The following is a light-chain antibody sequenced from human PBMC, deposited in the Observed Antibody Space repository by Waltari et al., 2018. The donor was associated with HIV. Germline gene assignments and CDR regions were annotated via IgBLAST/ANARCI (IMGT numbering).Light chain of an antibody. CDR3: QTWTTGIVL. CDR2: LNSDGSH. Sequence: QLVLTQSPSASASLRASVKLTCTLSSGHSNYAIPWHQHQPEKGPRYLMRLNSDGSHLKGDGIPDRFSGSSSGAERYLIISSLQSEDEADYYCQTWTTGIVLFGGGTKLTVL. V-gene: IGLV4-69*01. J-gene: IGLJ2*01. CDR1: SGHSNYA.